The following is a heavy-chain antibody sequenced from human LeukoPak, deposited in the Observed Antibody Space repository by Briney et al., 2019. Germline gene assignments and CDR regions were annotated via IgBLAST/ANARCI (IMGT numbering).Heavy chain of an antibody. J-gene: IGHJ4*02. CDR3: AKDLTAEAGIGDDY. CDR1: GFTFSSYA. Sequence: GGSLRLSCAASGFTFSSYAMHWVRQAPGKGLEWVAVISYDGSNKYYADSVKGRFTISRDNSKNTLYLQMNSLRAEDTAVYYCAKDLTAEAGIGDDYWGQGTLVTVSS. CDR2: ISYDGSNK. D-gene: IGHD6-19*01. V-gene: IGHV3-30*04.